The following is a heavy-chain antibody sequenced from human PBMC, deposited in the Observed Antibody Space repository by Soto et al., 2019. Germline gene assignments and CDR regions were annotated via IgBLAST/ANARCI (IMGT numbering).Heavy chain of an antibody. D-gene: IGHD3-10*01. CDR3: AKLQGSGSYYDDDN. CDR1: GGPSNNYG. J-gene: IGHJ4*02. CDR2: IVPVFGTA. V-gene: IGHV1-69*13. Sequence: SVKVSCKALGGPSNNYGDSWVRQAPGQGLEWMGGIVPVFGTANYAPKFQGRLRITADDSTRTVNMELRSLTSDDTAVYYCAKLQGSGSYYDDDNWGQGTLVTVSS.